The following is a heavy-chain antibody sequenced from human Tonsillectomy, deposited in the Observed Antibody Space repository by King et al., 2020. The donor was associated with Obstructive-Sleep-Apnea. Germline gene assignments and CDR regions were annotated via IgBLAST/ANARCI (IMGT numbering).Heavy chain of an antibody. CDR2: ITSGGVT. CDR3: AKRGAYSTQWSICMDV. CDR1: GYTYSSYA. D-gene: IGHD4-11*01. J-gene: IGHJ6*02. Sequence: EVQLVESGGGLVQPGGSQRLSCAASGYTYSSYAMSWVRQAPGKGLEWVSTITSGGVTLYADSVKGRFTISRDNSKNMLYLQMNTLRAEDTAVYYCAKRGAYSTQWSICMDVWGQGTTVTVSS. V-gene: IGHV3-23*04.